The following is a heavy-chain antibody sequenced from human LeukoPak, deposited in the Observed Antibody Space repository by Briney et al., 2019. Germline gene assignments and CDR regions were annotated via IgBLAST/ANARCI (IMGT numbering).Heavy chain of an antibody. CDR1: GFTFSCYR. V-gene: IGHV3-48*01. J-gene: IGHJ4*02. CDR3: TRDQEGSDY. Sequence: GGSLRLSCVASGFTFSCYRINWVRQAPGKGLEWVSYITRSSSAKFYADSVKGRFTISRDNAENLLYLQMNSLRAEDTAVYYCTRDQEGSDYWGQGTLVTVSS. CDR2: ITRSSSAK.